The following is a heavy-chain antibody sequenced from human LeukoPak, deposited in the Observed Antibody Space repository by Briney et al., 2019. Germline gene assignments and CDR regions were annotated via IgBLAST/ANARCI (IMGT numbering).Heavy chain of an antibody. CDR2: IAPYEGDR. CDR3: ASNFIRTGYFGEYYLH. J-gene: IGHJ1*01. CDR1: GYTFGVYG. Sequence: ASVKASCKVSGYTFGVYGLSWVRQAPDQGLEWLGWIAPYEGDRQYTPKLQDRIIVTADTATTTVYMELKNLRIDDTAVYYCASNFIRTGYFGEYYLHWGQGTQVVVSS. V-gene: IGHV1-18*01. D-gene: IGHD3-9*01.